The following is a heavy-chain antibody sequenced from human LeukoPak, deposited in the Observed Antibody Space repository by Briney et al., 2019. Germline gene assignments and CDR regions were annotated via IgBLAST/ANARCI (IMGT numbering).Heavy chain of an antibody. V-gene: IGHV3-15*01. CDR2: IKSKTDGGTT. CDR3: TTSGSGSYYMIRFDY. D-gene: IGHD3-10*01. Sequence: PGGSLRLSCAASGFTFSNAWMSWVRQAPGKGLEWVGRIKSKTDGGTTDYAAPVKGRFTISRDDSKNALYLQMNSLKTEDTAVYYCTTSGSGSYYMIRFDYWGQGTLVTVSS. CDR1: GFTFSNAW. J-gene: IGHJ4*02.